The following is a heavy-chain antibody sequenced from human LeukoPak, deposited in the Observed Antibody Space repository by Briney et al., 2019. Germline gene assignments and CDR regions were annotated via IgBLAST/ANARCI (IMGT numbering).Heavy chain of an antibody. CDR1: GGSISSYY. Sequence: SETLSLTCTVSGGSISSYYWSWIRQPAGKGLEWIGRIYTSGSTNYNASLKSRVTMSVDTSKNQFSLKLSSVTAADTAVYYCASDQYYYDSSGYYPPPLGYWGQGTLVTVSS. J-gene: IGHJ4*02. V-gene: IGHV4-4*07. CDR2: IYTSGST. D-gene: IGHD3-22*01. CDR3: ASDQYYYDSSGYYPPPLGY.